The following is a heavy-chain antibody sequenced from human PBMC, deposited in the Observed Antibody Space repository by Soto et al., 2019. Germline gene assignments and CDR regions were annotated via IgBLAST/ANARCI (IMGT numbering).Heavy chain of an antibody. CDR2: TYYRSKWYN. CDR1: GDSVSSNSAA. V-gene: IGHV6-1*01. Sequence: SQTLSLTCAISGDSVSSNSAAWNWIRQSPSRGLEWLGRTYYRSKWYNDYAVSVKSRITINPDTSKNQFSLQLNSVTPEDTAVYYCARASKGSGWYPYYYYGMEVWGQGTTVTVSS. D-gene: IGHD6-19*01. J-gene: IGHJ6*02. CDR3: ARASKGSGWYPYYYYGMEV.